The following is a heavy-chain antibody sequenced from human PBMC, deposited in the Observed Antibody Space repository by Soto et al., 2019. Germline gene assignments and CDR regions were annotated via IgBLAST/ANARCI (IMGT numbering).Heavy chain of an antibody. Sequence: GGSLRLSCAASGFTFSDHYMDWVRQAPGKGLEWVGRTRNKANSFTTEYAASVKGRFTIFRDDSKNSLYLQMSSLKTEDTAMYYCAREFMTTVTYFDYWGQGTLVTVSS. CDR1: GFTFSDHY. J-gene: IGHJ4*02. CDR2: TRNKANSFTT. V-gene: IGHV3-72*01. D-gene: IGHD4-17*01. CDR3: AREFMTTVTYFDY.